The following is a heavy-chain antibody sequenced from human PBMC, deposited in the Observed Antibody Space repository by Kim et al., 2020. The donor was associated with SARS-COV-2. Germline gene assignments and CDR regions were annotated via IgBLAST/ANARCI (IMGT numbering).Heavy chain of an antibody. J-gene: IGHJ4*02. Sequence: ASVKVSCKTSGYTFTYYGISWVRQAPGQGLEWMAWISGYNGNTKYAQNLQGRVTLTQDTSTGTAYMELRSLISDDTAIYYCARDLRGPERSGSTSFDDWGQGTLVTVSS. CDR3: ARDLRGPERSGSTSFDD. CDR2: ISGYNGNT. CDR1: GYTFTYYG. V-gene: IGHV1-18*04. D-gene: IGHD1-26*01.